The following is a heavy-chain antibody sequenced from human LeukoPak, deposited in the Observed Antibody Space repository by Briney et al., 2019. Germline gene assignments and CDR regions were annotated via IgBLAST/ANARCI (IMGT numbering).Heavy chain of an antibody. CDR2: INPNGGGT. CDR1: GYTFAGYY. D-gene: IGHD1-26*01. Sequence: GASVKVSCKASGYTFAGYYMHWVRQAPGQGLEWVGWINPNGGGTNYAQNFQGRVTMTRDTSIGTAYMELSRLTSDDTAGYYCARGRGVYGGSFYNWFDPWGQGTLVTVSS. CDR3: ARGRGVYGGSFYNWFDP. J-gene: IGHJ5*02. V-gene: IGHV1-2*02.